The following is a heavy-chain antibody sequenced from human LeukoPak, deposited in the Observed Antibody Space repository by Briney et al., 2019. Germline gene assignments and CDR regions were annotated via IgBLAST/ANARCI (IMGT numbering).Heavy chain of an antibody. V-gene: IGHV1-3*01. D-gene: IGHD2-15*01. CDR2: MNAANGNT. Sequence: ASVKVSCKASGYIFTDYAIHWLRQAPGQRPEWMGWMNAANGNTQYSQKFQGRITLIRDTSAATAYMELSSLRHDDLAVYYCARGRGTSGSNRDFYFYYYMDVWGKGTTVTVSS. CDR1: GYIFTDYA. CDR3: ARGRGTSGSNRDFYFYYYMDV. J-gene: IGHJ6*03.